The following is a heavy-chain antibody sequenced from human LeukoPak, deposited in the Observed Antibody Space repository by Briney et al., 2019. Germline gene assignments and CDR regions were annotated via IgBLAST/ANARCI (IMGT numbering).Heavy chain of an antibody. J-gene: IGHJ4*02. D-gene: IGHD3-10*01. CDR1: GVSISTYY. V-gene: IGHV4-59*01. CDR3: ARGGPSYYGSGSPFDY. Sequence: SETLSLTCTVSGVSISTYYWSWLRQPPGKGLEWLGYIYYSGSTNYNPSLKSRLTISVDTPKNQFSLKLSSVTAADTAVYYCARGGPSYYGSGSPFDYWGQGTLVTISS. CDR2: IYYSGST.